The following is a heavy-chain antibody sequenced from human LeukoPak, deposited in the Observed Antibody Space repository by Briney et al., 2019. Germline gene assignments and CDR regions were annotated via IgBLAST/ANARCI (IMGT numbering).Heavy chain of an antibody. CDR2: ISSSSSYI. CDR3: ARVAGLEYYDFWSGYYMSDNWFDP. Sequence: GGSLRLSCAASGFTFSSYSMNWVRQAPGKGLEWVSSISSSSSYIYYADSVKGRSTISRDNAKDSLYLQMNSLRAEDTAVYYCARVAGLEYYDFWSGYYMSDNWFDPWGQGTLVTVSS. CDR1: GFTFSSYS. V-gene: IGHV3-21*01. D-gene: IGHD3-3*01. J-gene: IGHJ5*02.